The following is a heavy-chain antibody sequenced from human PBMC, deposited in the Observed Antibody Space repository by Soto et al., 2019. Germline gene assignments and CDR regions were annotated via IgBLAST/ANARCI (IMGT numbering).Heavy chain of an antibody. D-gene: IGHD6-19*01. CDR2: ITEDGSVK. CDR3: GRSISGWSRFDF. V-gene: IGHV3-7*01. Sequence: GGSLRLSCIESGITFNNYWMIWVRQAPGKGLEYVADITEDGSVKQYVDSVKGRFTISRDNAKNSLSLQMNGLRVEDTAMYYCGRSISGWSRFDFWGQGILVTVSS. CDR1: GITFNNYW. J-gene: IGHJ4*02.